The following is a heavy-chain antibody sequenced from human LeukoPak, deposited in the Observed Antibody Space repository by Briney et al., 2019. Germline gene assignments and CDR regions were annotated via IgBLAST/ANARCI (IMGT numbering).Heavy chain of an antibody. Sequence: PGGSLRLSCAASGFIFSSYAMHWVRQAPGKGLEWVAVISYDGSNKYYADSVKGRFTISRDNSKNTLYLQMNSLRAEDTAVYYCASQIWFGELLSFYWGQGTLVTVSS. CDR1: GFIFSSYA. CDR2: ISYDGSNK. V-gene: IGHV3-30*04. CDR3: ASQIWFGELLSFY. D-gene: IGHD3-10*01. J-gene: IGHJ4*02.